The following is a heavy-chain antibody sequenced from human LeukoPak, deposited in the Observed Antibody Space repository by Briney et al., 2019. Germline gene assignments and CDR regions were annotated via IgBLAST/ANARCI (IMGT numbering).Heavy chain of an antibody. D-gene: IGHD6-19*01. Sequence: SETLSLTCTVSGGSISSSSYYWGWIRQPPGKGLEWIGSIYYSGSTYYNPSLKSRVTISVDTSKNQFSLKLSSVTAADTAVYYCARHKSSSGWYRADAFDIWGQGTMVTVSS. CDR3: ARHKSSSGWYRADAFDI. V-gene: IGHV4-39*01. CDR2: IYYSGST. J-gene: IGHJ3*02. CDR1: GGSISSSSYY.